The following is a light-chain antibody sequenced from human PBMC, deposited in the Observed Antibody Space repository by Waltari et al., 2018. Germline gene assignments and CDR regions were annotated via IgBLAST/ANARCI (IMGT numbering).Light chain of an antibody. Sequence: DVQMTQSPSSLSASVGDRVTITCRASRGINNYLAWCLQKPGEAPKSLIYDASRLKSGVPSRFSGSGSGTDFTLTISSLQPEDFGNYYCQQYSSNPITFGQGSRLEIK. J-gene: IGKJ5*01. V-gene: IGKV1-16*01. CDR1: RGINNY. CDR2: DAS. CDR3: QQYSSNPIT.